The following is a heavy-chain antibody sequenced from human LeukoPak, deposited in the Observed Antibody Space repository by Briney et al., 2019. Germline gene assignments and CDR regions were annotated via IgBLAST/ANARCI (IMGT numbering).Heavy chain of an antibody. V-gene: IGHV3-33*01. CDR2: IWYDGSNE. Sequence: GGSLRLSGAASGFTFSSYGRHWFRQAPGKGLEWVAAIWYDGSNEYYADSVKGRFTISRDNSKNTLYLQMNSLRADDTAVYHCARGSQAVAGFFGYWGQGTLVTVSS. CDR3: ARGSQAVAGFFGY. J-gene: IGHJ4*02. CDR1: GFTFSSYG. D-gene: IGHD6-19*01.